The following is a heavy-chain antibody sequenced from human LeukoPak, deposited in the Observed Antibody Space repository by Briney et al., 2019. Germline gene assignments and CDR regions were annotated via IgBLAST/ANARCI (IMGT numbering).Heavy chain of an antibody. J-gene: IGHJ4*02. Sequence: EASVKVSCKASGYTFTSYDINWVRQATGQGLEWMGWMNPNSGNTGYAQKFQGRVTITTDTSTSAAYMELRSLRSDDTAVYYCARDLEARNIAVAADWGQGTLVTVSS. CDR3: ARDLEARNIAVAAD. V-gene: IGHV1-8*03. CDR1: GYTFTSYD. D-gene: IGHD6-19*01. CDR2: MNPNSGNT.